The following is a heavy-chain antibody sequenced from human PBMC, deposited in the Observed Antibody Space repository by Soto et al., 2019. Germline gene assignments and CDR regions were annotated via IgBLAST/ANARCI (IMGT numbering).Heavy chain of an antibody. J-gene: IGHJ6*02. CDR2: ISWKSGSI. CDR3: AKDRRDYYGMDV. Sequence: EVPLVESGGGLVQPGRSLRLSCAASGFSFDDYAMHWVRQAPGKGLEWVSGISWKSGSIGYADSVKGRFTISRDNAKNSLYLQMNSLRAEDTALYYCAKDRRDYYGMDVWGQGTTVTVSS. V-gene: IGHV3-9*01. CDR1: GFSFDDYA.